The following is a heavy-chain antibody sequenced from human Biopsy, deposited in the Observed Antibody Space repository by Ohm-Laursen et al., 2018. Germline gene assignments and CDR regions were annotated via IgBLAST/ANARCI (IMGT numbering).Heavy chain of an antibody. CDR1: GYDFLDFH. CDR2: INPHTGVT. V-gene: IGHV1-2*05. Sequence: ASVKVSCKPSGYDFLDFHIHWVRQVPGQGLKWIGHINPHTGVTKYAQKFLDRITMTGNTSISTAYMDLSRLTSADTGIYYCARPSGGVSTIGFDPWGQGTLVIVSS. CDR3: ARPSGGVSTIGFDP. J-gene: IGHJ5*02. D-gene: IGHD5/OR15-5a*01.